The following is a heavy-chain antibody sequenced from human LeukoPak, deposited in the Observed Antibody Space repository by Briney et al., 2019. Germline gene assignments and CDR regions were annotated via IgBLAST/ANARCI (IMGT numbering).Heavy chain of an antibody. J-gene: IGHJ4*02. V-gene: IGHV4-59*01. CDR2: IYYSGST. Sequence: SETPSLTCTVSGGSISSYYWSWIRQPPGKGLEWIGYIYYSGSTNYNPSLKSRITISVDTSKNQFSLKMSSVTAADTAVYYCARGTHTVTDFNYWGQGTLVTVSS. CDR3: ARGTHTVTDFNY. CDR1: GGSISSYY. D-gene: IGHD4-11*01.